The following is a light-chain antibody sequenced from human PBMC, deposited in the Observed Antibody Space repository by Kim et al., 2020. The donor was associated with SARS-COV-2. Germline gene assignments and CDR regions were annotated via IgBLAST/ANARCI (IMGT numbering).Light chain of an antibody. Sequence: GQSITIPCTGPTSNIGDNRYISWYQQLPGKAHNLVIYNDRSRTAGVSNRFSGSKSGNTASLTISGLQAEDEDDYFCSSYTTDSGWVFGGGTKLTVL. J-gene: IGLJ3*02. V-gene: IGLV2-14*03. CDR3: SSYTTDSGWV. CDR1: TSNIGDNRY. CDR2: NDR.